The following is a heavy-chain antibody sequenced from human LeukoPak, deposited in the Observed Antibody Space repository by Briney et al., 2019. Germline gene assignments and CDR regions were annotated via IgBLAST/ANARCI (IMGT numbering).Heavy chain of an antibody. CDR3: ARASGPFDY. Sequence: GGSLRLSCAASGFIFSNYGMHWVRQAPGKGLEWVVVIWYDGSNKYYADSVKGRFTISRDNAKNSLYLHMSSLRAEDTGVYYCARASGPFDYWGQGTLVTVSS. V-gene: IGHV3-33*01. CDR1: GFIFSNYG. D-gene: IGHD3-10*01. J-gene: IGHJ4*02. CDR2: IWYDGSNK.